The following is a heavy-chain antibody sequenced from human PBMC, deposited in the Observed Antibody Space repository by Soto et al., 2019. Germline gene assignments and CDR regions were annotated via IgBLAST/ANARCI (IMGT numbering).Heavy chain of an antibody. CDR1: GYTFTGYH. Sequence: ASVKVSCKSSGYTFTGYHVHWVRQAPGQGLEWMGRIDPHNGATNYAQEFQGRVTMTRDTSTNTAYMELSSLRSDDTAVYFCARELGAASDYWGPGTLVTV. V-gene: IGHV1-2*02. D-gene: IGHD2-15*01. CDR3: ARELGAASDY. CDR2: IDPHNGAT. J-gene: IGHJ4*02.